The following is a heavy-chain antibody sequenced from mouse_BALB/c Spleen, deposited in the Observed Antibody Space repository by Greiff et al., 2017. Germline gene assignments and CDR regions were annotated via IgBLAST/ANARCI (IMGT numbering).Heavy chain of an antibody. D-gene: IGHD2-4*01. Sequence: VKLMESGPGLVAPSPSLSITCTVSGFSLTSYGVHWVRQPPGKGLEWLGVIWAGGSTNYNSALMSRLSISKDNSKSQVFLKMNSPQTDDTAMYYCARDEGYYYEDYAMDYWGQGTSVTVSS. CDR3: ARDEGYYYEDYAMDY. CDR2: IWAGGST. CDR1: GFSLTSYG. J-gene: IGHJ4*01. V-gene: IGHV2-9*02.